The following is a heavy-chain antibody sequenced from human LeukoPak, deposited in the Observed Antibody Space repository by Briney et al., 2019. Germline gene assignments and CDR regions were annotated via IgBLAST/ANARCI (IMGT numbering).Heavy chain of an antibody. V-gene: IGHV1-18*01. CDR2: ISPYSGNT. Sequence: ASVKVPCKAIGYTFTNYGISWVRQAPGQGLEWLGWISPYSGNTNSAQKFQGRVTVTTDTSTSTAYMELRNLRSDDTAVYYCTRTVLDSAKGVCYDYWGQGTLVTVSS. CDR3: TRTVLDSAKGVCYDY. D-gene: IGHD2-8*01. CDR1: GYTFTNYG. J-gene: IGHJ4*02.